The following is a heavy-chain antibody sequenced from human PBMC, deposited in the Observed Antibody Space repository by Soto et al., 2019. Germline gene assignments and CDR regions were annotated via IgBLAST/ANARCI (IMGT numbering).Heavy chain of an antibody. CDR1: GFVFSDYR. V-gene: IGHV3-30*18. CDR2: ISEDGTEK. Sequence: QMLLVESGGGVVQPGRALRLSCAASGFVFSDYRMHWFRQFPGKGLEWVGAISEDGTEKFYGESTLGRFTISRDNFEKTLSLQMNSRRSEDTVLYFCAKIITRGTGDACHVWGQGTMVTVS. CDR3: AKIITRGTGDACHV. D-gene: IGHD3-10*01. J-gene: IGHJ3*01.